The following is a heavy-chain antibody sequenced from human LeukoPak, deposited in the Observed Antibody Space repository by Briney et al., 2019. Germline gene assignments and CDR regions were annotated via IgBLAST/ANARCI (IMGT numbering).Heavy chain of an antibody. CDR2: IWYDGSNK. CDR3: ARDLGYCSSTSCYPYYYYYGMDV. CDR1: GFTFSSYG. D-gene: IGHD2-2*01. V-gene: IGHV3-33*01. Sequence: AGSLRLSCAASGFTFSSYGMHWVRQAPGKGLEWVAVIWYDGSNKYYADSVKGRFTISRDNSKNTLYLQMNSLRAEDTAVYYCARDLGYCSSTSCYPYYYYYGMDVWGQGTTVTVSS. J-gene: IGHJ6*02.